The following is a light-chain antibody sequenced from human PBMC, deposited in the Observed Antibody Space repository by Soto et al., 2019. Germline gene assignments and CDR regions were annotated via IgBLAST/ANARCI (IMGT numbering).Light chain of an antibody. CDR2: EVT. J-gene: IGLJ2*01. V-gene: IGLV2-14*01. Sequence: QSALTQPASMPGSPGQSITISCSGISTDVGVSWYQHQPDQAPNLILYEVTNRPSVVSRRFSGSKSGDTASLTISRLQTEDEAHYFCSSYPSTSALFGGGTQLTVL. CDR3: SSYPSTSAL. CDR1: STDVG.